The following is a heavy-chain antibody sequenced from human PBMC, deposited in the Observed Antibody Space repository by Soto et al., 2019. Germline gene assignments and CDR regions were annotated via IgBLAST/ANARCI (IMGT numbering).Heavy chain of an antibody. V-gene: IGHV3-48*02. Sequence: DVQLVESGGALVQPGGSLRLSCAASGFAFSSYSFYWVRQAPGKGLEWVSYITSSGSIIYYADSVKGRFTISRDNAKNSLYLQMNSLRDEDTAVYYCARDGYDSSGYYSESAFDIWGQGTMVTVSS. CDR3: ARDGYDSSGYYSESAFDI. D-gene: IGHD3-22*01. CDR1: GFAFSSYS. J-gene: IGHJ3*02. CDR2: ITSSGSII.